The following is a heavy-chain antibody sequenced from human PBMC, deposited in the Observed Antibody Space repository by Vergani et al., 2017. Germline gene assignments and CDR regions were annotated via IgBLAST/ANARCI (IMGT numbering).Heavy chain of an antibody. CDR3: AREEVPSIVRGVLSSTELDP. CDR1: GYAFTSYH. J-gene: IGHJ5*02. D-gene: IGHD3-10*01. V-gene: IGHV1-46*03. CDR2: INPSGSYT. Sequence: QVHLVQSGAEVKKPGASVKVSCKASGYAFTSYHMPWVRQAPGQGLEWMGIINPSGSYTRYSQKFQGRVTMTRDTSTSTVFMELSSLRSEDTAVYYCAREEVPSIVRGVLSSTELDPWGQGTLVIVSS.